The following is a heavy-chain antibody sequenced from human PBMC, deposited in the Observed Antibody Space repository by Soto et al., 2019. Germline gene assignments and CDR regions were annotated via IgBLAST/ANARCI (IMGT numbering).Heavy chain of an antibody. V-gene: IGHV3-23*01. J-gene: IGHJ2*01. Sequence: GGSLRLSCAASGFTFSSYAMSWVRQAPGKGLEWVSAISGSGGSTYYADSVKGRLPISRDNSKNTLYWQMNSLRAEDTAVYYCAKLGPDYDFWSGYYNWYFDLWGRGTLVTVSS. D-gene: IGHD3-3*01. CDR2: ISGSGGST. CDR1: GFTFSSYA. CDR3: AKLGPDYDFWSGYYNWYFDL.